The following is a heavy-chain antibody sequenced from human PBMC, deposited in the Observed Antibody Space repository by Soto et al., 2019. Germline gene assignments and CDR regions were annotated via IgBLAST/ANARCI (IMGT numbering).Heavy chain of an antibody. CDR2: ISGSGGST. J-gene: IGHJ4*01. CDR3: AKPGTDDILTGYYISAAFDY. D-gene: IGHD3-9*01. CDR1: GFTFSSYA. Sequence: GGSLRLSCAASGFTFSSYAMSWVRQAPGKGLEWVSAISGSGGSTYYADSVRGRFTISRDNSKNTLYLQMNSLRAEDTAVYYCAKPGTDDILTGYYISAAFDYWGHGTLVTVSS. V-gene: IGHV3-23*01.